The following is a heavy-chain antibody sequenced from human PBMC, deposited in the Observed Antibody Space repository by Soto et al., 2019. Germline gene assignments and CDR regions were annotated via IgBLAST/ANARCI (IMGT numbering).Heavy chain of an antibody. CDR2: IYYSGST. CDR3: ASPYYYDSSGYYQPNYYYYGMDV. Sequence: QPPGKGLEWIGYIYYSGSTYYNPSLKSRVTISVDTSKNQFSLKLSSVTAADTAVYYCASPYYYDSSGYYQPNYYYYGMDVWGQGTTVTVSS. D-gene: IGHD3-22*01. V-gene: IGHV4-59*08. J-gene: IGHJ6*02.